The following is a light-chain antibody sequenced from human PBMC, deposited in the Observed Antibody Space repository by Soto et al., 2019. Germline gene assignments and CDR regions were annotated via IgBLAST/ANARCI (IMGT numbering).Light chain of an antibody. CDR1: SSDVGGYNY. J-gene: IGLJ1*01. V-gene: IGLV2-14*03. CDR2: DVS. CDR3: SSYTTNNTRQIV. Sequence: QSALTQPASVSGSPGQSINISCPGTSSDVGGYNYVSWYQHHPGKAPKLIIYDVSNRPSGVSNPFSGSKSGNTASLTISGLQPEDESDYYCSSYTTNNTRQIVFVTGTKVTV.